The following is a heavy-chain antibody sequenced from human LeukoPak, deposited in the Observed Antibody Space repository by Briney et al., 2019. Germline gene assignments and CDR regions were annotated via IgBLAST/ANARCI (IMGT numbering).Heavy chain of an antibody. Sequence: GGSLRLSCAASGFTFSDYWMHWVRQVPGKGLVLVSRINTNGSSTTYADYVKGRFTISRDNAKNTLYLQMDSLRAEDTGVYYCARSTHADDFWGQGTLVTVSS. J-gene: IGHJ4*02. CDR1: GFTFSDYW. CDR2: INTNGSST. V-gene: IGHV3-74*03. CDR3: ARSTHADDF.